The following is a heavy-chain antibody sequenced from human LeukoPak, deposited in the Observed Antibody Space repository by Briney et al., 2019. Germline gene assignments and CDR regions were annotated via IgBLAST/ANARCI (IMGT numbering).Heavy chain of an antibody. Sequence: PGGSLRLSCAASGFTFSSYGMNWVRQAPGKGLEWVSYITSSGNTIYYADSVKGRFTISRDNAKNSLYLQMNSLRAEDTAVYYCARLTTMTTTGGPFDYWGQGTLVTVSS. CDR1: GFTFSSYG. CDR3: ARLTTMTTTGGPFDY. D-gene: IGHD4-17*01. V-gene: IGHV3-48*03. J-gene: IGHJ4*02. CDR2: ITSSGNTI.